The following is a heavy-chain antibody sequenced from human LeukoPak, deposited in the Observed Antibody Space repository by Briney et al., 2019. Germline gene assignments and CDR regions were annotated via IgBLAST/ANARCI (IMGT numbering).Heavy chain of an antibody. V-gene: IGHV3-23*01. D-gene: IGHD1-26*01. Sequence: PGGSLRLSCAASGFTFSSYAMSWVRQAPGKGLEWVSVISGSGGSTYYADSVKGRFTISRDNSKNTLYLQMNSLRAEDTAVYYCAKGLYGGSYAFDYWGQGTLVTVSS. CDR1: GFTFSSYA. CDR3: AKGLYGGSYAFDY. CDR2: ISGSGGST. J-gene: IGHJ4*02.